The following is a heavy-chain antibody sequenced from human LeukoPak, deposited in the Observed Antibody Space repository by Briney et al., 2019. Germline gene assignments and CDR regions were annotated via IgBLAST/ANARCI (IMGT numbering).Heavy chain of an antibody. V-gene: IGHV1-3*01. CDR3: AREKVEGNQIQLWLLFDY. Sequence: ASVKVSCKASGYTFTSYAMHWVRQAPGQRLEWMGWINAGNGSTKYSQKFQGRVTITRDTSASTAYMELSSLRSEDTAVYYCAREKVEGNQIQLWLLFDYWGQGTLVTVSS. CDR2: INAGNGST. J-gene: IGHJ4*02. CDR1: GYTFTSYA. D-gene: IGHD5-18*01.